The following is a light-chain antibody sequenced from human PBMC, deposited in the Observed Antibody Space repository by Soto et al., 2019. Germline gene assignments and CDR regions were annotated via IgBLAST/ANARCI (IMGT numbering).Light chain of an antibody. CDR2: EVV. Sequence: QSALTQPPSATGSPGQSVTISCTGTKNDIGVYDFVSWYQHHPGKAPRLIIYEVVQRPSGVPDRFSGSKSGNTASLTVSGLQAPDEADYFCKSYAGSNTYVSGSGTKVTV. V-gene: IGLV2-8*01. CDR3: KSYAGSNTYV. J-gene: IGLJ1*01. CDR1: KNDIGVYDF.